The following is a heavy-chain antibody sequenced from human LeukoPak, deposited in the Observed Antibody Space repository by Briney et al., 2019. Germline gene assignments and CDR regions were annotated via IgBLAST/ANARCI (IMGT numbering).Heavy chain of an antibody. J-gene: IGHJ3*02. CDR2: IYYSGST. Sequence: SETLSLTCTVSGGSISSGSYYWSWIRQPPGKGLEWIGYIYYSGSTNYNPSLRSRVTISVDTSKNQFSLKLSSVTAADTAVYYCARQYCGGDCHAGGLDAFDIWGQGTMVTVSS. D-gene: IGHD2-21*02. V-gene: IGHV4-61*01. CDR1: GGSISSGSYY. CDR3: ARQYCGGDCHAGGLDAFDI.